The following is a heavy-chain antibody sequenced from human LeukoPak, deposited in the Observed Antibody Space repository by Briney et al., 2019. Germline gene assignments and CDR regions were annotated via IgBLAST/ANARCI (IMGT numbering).Heavy chain of an antibody. D-gene: IGHD3-16*01. CDR1: GFTVSSNY. CDR3: ARDLLGEPGNFDY. V-gene: IGHV3-21*01. J-gene: IGHJ4*02. CDR2: ISSSSAYT. Sequence: PGGSLRLSCAASGFTVSSNYMSWVRQAPRKGLEWVSSISSSSAYTYYADSVKGRFTISRDNAKNSLYLQMNSLRAEDTAVYYCARDLLGEPGNFDYWGQGTLVIVSS.